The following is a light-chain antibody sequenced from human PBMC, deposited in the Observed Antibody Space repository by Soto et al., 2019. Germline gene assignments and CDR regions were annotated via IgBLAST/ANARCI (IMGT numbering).Light chain of an antibody. Sequence: QSVLTQPASVSGSPGQSITISCTGTRSDVGGYNYVSWYQQHPGKAPKLMIYDVSNRPSGVSNRFSGSKSGNTASLTISGLQAEDEADYYCSSYTSSSTLDVFGTGTKVTVL. CDR2: DVS. V-gene: IGLV2-14*01. J-gene: IGLJ1*01. CDR3: SSYTSSSTLDV. CDR1: RSDVGGYNY.